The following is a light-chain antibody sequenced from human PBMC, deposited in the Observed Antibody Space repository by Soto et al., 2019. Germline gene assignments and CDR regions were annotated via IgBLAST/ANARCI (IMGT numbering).Light chain of an antibody. V-gene: IGKV1-5*01. CDR3: QQYNSYPGT. Sequence: DIQMTQSPSTMSASVGDRVTITCGASQSISSWLAWYQQKPGKAPKILIYDASSLESGVPSRFSGSGSGTEFTLTISSLQTDDFATYYCQQYNSYPGTFGQGTKVDIK. CDR1: QSISSW. J-gene: IGKJ1*01. CDR2: DAS.